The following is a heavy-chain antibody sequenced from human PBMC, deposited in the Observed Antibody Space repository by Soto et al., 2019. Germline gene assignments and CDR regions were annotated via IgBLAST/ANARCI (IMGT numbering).Heavy chain of an antibody. CDR2: IYSGGYT. CDR1: GFTVSNNY. CDR3: GARGGGGGY. Sequence: EVQLVESGGGLIQPGGSLRLSCAVSGFTVSNNYMSWVRQAPGKGLEGVSVIYSGGYTAYGDSVKGRFTISRDNSKNTLFFKMNGRRADAGAVYSGGARGGGGGYWGQGTLVTVSS. V-gene: IGHV3-53*01. D-gene: IGHD3-10*01. J-gene: IGHJ4*02.